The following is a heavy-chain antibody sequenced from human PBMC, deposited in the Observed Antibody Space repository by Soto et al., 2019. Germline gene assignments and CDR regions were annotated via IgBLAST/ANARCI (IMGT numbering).Heavy chain of an antibody. D-gene: IGHD6-13*01. J-gene: IGHJ4*02. CDR3: AKVLGPPPHSIAAASRSRGGYFDY. Sequence: EGSLRLSCAASGFTFSSYAMSWVRQAPGKGLEWVSAISGSGGSTYYADSVKGRFTISRDNSKNTLYLQMNSLRAEETAVYYCAKVLGPPPHSIAAASRSRGGYFDYWGQGTLVTVSS. CDR2: ISGSGGST. CDR1: GFTFSSYA. V-gene: IGHV3-23*01.